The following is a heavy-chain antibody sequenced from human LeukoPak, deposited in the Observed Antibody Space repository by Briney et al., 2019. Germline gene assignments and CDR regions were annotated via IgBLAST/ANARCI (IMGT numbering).Heavy chain of an antibody. D-gene: IGHD3-22*01. Sequence: SETLSLTCTVPGGSISSYYWSWTRQPPGKGLEWIGYIYYSGSTNYNPSLKSRVTISVDTSKNQFSLKLSSVTAADTAVYYCARHALSHYYDSSGHDAFDIWGQGTMVTVSS. CDR3: ARHALSHYYDSSGHDAFDI. J-gene: IGHJ3*02. CDR2: IYYSGST. CDR1: GGSISSYY. V-gene: IGHV4-59*08.